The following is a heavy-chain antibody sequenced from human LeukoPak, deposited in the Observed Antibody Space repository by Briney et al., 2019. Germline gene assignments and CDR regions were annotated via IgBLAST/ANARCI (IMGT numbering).Heavy chain of an antibody. V-gene: IGHV3-30-3*01. D-gene: IGHD2-8*01. CDR2: ISYDGSSK. J-gene: IGHJ6*02. CDR3: ARAGACTNGVCYYYYGMDV. Sequence: PGRSLRLPCAASGFTFSSYAMHWVRQAPGKGLEWVAVISYDGSSKYYADSVKGRFTISRDNSKNTLYLQMNSLRAEDTAVYYCARAGACTNGVCYYYYGMDVWGQGTTVTVSS. CDR1: GFTFSSYA.